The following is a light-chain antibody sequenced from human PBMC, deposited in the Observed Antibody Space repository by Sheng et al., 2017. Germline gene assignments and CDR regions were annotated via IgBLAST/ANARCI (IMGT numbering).Light chain of an antibody. J-gene: IGKJ4*01. CDR2: GAS. Sequence: EIVLTQSPGTLSLSPGERATLSCRASQSVNNNYLAWYQQKPGQAPRLLIYGASTRATGIPARFSGSGSGTEFTLTISSLQSEDFAVYYCQQYDKWPLPFGGGTKVGDQT. CDR1: QSVNNN. CDR3: QQYDKWPLP. V-gene: IGKV3-15*01.